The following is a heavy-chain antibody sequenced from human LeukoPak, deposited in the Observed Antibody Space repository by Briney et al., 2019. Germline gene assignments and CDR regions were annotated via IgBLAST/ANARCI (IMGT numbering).Heavy chain of an antibody. CDR3: ARDAWRRAFNYGMDV. CDR1: GFTFDDYA. V-gene: IGHV3-9*01. J-gene: IGHJ6*02. CDR2: ISWSSGNI. D-gene: IGHD5-12*01. Sequence: GGSLRLSCAASGFTFDDYAMHWVPEAPGKGLEGGPGISWSSGNIGYADSVKGRFTSSRENAENSLHLEMNSLRHEDTAVYFCARDAWRRAFNYGMDVWGQGTTVAVSS.